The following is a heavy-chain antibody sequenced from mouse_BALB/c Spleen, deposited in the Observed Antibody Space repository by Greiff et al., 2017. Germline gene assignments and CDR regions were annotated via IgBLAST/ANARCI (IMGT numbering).Heavy chain of an antibody. CDR3: ARRSGANWYFDV. J-gene: IGHJ1*01. V-gene: IGHV1S81*02. CDR2: INPSNGRT. Sequence: VKLQQPGAELVKPGASVKLSCKASGYTFTSYWMHWVKQRPGQGLEWIGEINPSNGRTNYNEKFKSKATLTVDKSSSTAYMQLSSLTSEDSAVYYCARRSGANWYFDVWGAGTTVTVSS. D-gene: IGHD3-1*01. CDR1: GYTFTSYW.